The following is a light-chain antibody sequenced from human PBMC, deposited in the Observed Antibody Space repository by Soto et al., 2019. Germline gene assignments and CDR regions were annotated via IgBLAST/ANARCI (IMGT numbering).Light chain of an antibody. V-gene: IGKV1-39*01. CDR3: HQSYITPYT. CDR1: QSISVH. CDR2: AAS. Sequence: DLQMTQSPSSLSASVVDTVTITCRASQSISVHLNWYQQKPGKVPKLLIYAASNLHSGVPSRFSGSGSETDFALTISSLQPEDFATYYCHQSYITPYTFGQGTRLEIK. J-gene: IGKJ2*01.